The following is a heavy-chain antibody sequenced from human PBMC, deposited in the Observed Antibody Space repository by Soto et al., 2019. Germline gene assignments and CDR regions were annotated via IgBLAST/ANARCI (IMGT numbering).Heavy chain of an antibody. D-gene: IGHD6-25*01. J-gene: IGHJ4*02. Sequence: EVQLVESGGGLVQPGGSLRLSCAASGFTVSSNYMSWLRQAPGKGLEWVSVIYSGGSTYYADSVKGRFTISRDNTKSTLYLQMNSLRAEDTAVDYCARENQNLPGFCGQGSLVTVSS. V-gene: IGHV3-66*01. CDR2: IYSGGST. CDR1: GFTVSSNY. CDR3: ARENQNLPGF.